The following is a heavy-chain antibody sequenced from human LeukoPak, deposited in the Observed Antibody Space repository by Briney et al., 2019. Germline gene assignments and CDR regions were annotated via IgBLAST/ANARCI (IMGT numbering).Heavy chain of an antibody. CDR3: ARRKGFLSYAFDI. V-gene: IGHV5-51*01. Sequence: GESLKISCKGSGYSFTSYWIGWVRQIPGKGLEWMGIIYPGDSDTRYSPSFQGQVTISADKSISTAYLQWSSLKASDTAMYYCARRKGFLSYAFDIWGQGTMVTVSS. CDR1: GYSFTSYW. D-gene: IGHD3-3*01. CDR2: IYPGDSDT. J-gene: IGHJ3*02.